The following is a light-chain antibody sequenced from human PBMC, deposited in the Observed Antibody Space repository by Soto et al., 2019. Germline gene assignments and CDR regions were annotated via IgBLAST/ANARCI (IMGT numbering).Light chain of an antibody. CDR3: MQALEILYT. V-gene: IGKV2-28*01. J-gene: IGKJ2*01. Sequence: DFVMTQSPLSLPVTPGEPASISCRSGQSLLHSNGYNYLSWYLQKPGQSAQLLIYLGSNRASGVPDRFSGSGSGTDFTLEISRVEAEDVGIYFCMQALEILYTFGQRTKLEIK. CDR1: QSLLHSNGYNY. CDR2: LGS.